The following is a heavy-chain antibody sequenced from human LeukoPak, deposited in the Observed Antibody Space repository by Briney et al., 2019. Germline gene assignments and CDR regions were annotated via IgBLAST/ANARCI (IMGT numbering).Heavy chain of an antibody. J-gene: IGHJ4*02. CDR1: GFTFSSYG. V-gene: IGHV3-30*18. CDR2: LSYDGSNR. CDR3: AKANSGSYSEFDY. D-gene: IGHD1-26*01. Sequence: GRSLRLSCAASGFTFSSYGMHWVRQAPGKGLEWVAVLSYDGSNRYYADSVKGRFTISRDNSKNTLYLQMNSLRAEDTAVYYCAKANSGSYSEFDYWGQGTLVTVSS.